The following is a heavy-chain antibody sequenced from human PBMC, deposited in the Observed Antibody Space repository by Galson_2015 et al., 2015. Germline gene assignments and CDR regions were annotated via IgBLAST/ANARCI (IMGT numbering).Heavy chain of an antibody. J-gene: IGHJ4*02. CDR1: GFTFSSYN. V-gene: IGHV3-48*02. CDR3: ARVRSGYYFED. Sequence: SLRLSCAASGFTFSSYNMHWARQAPGKGLEWVSYINPSGITVYYADSVKGRFTTSRDNAKNSLYLQMNSLRDEDTAVYFSARVRSGYYFEDWGQGALVTVSS. CDR2: INPSGITV. D-gene: IGHD3-3*01.